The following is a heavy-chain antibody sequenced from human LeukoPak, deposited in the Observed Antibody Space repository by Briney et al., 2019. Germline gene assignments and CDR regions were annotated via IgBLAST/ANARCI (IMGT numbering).Heavy chain of an antibody. CDR2: ISGSGGST. V-gene: IGHV3-23*01. Sequence: GGSLRLSCAASGFTFSSYAMSWVRQAPGKGLEWVSAISGSGGSTYYADSVKGRFTISRDNSKNTLYLRMNSLRAEGTAVYYCAKRPDYYGSGSYYKEYYFDYWGQGTLVTVSS. J-gene: IGHJ4*02. CDR3: AKRPDYYGSGSYYKEYYFDY. CDR1: GFTFSSYA. D-gene: IGHD3-10*01.